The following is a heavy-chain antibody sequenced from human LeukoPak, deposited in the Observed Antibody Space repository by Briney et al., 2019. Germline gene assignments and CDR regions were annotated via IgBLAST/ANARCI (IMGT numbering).Heavy chain of an antibody. CDR3: ARDRSGYFHLDY. D-gene: IGHD3-22*01. J-gene: IGHJ4*02. CDR2: IWYDGINK. V-gene: IGHV3-33*01. Sequence: GGSLRLSCAASGFTFSSHGMHWVRQAPGKGLEWVAFIWYDGINKYYADSVKGRFTISRDNPKNTLYLQMNSLRAEDTAVYYCARDRSGYFHLDYWDQGTLVTVSS. CDR1: GFTFSSHG.